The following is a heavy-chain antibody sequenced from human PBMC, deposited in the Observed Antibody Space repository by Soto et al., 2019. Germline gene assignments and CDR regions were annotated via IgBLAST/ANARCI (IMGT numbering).Heavy chain of an antibody. V-gene: IGHV3-15*01. CDR1: GFTFSDAW. CDR3: ASGTGKSDFDY. J-gene: IGHJ4*02. D-gene: IGHD2-2*01. Sequence: GGSLRLSCAASGFTFSDAWMSWVRQAPGKGLEWVGRIKSKAEAATRDFAAPMKGRFAISRDDSKNTVFLQMNSLKIEDSGVYYCASGTGKSDFDYWGLGILVTVSS. CDR2: IKSKAEAATR.